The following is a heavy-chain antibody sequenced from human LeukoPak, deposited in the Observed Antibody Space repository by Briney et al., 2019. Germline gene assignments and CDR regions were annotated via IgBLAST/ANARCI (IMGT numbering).Heavy chain of an antibody. CDR1: GFTFSNYW. CDR2: THTDGTNT. CDR3: ARGLDYIWGTYRYHDALDI. Sequence: GGSLRLSCAASGFTFSNYWMHWVRQGPGQGLVWVSRTHTDGTNTIYADSVKGRFTISRDNAKNTLYLQMNSLRDEDTAVYYCARGLDYIWGTYRYHDALDIWGPGTMVTVSS. V-gene: IGHV3-74*01. D-gene: IGHD3-16*02. J-gene: IGHJ3*02.